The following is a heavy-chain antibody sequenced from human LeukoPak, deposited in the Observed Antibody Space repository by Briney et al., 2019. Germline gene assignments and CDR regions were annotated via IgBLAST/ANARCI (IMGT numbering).Heavy chain of an antibody. CDR3: ARCYYDFWSGYYFGYYYYMDV. J-gene: IGHJ6*03. V-gene: IGHV4-34*01. D-gene: IGHD3-3*01. Sequence: SETLSLTCAVYGGSFSGYYWSWIRQPSGKGLEWIGEINHSGSTNYNPSLKSRVTISVDTSKNQFSLKLSSVTAADTAVYYCARCYYDFWSGYYFGYYYYMDVWGKGTTVTVSS. CDR2: INHSGST. CDR1: GGSFSGYY.